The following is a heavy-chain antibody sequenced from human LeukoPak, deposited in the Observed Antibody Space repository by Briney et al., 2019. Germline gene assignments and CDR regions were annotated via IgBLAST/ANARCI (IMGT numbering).Heavy chain of an antibody. Sequence: PSETLSLACTVSSGSISTSNYYWGWVRQPPGKALEWIGNIFYSGSTYYSPSLKSRVTISLDTSRNQFSLKLNSVTAADTAVYYCARGHTTGTTSEFDAFDIWGQGTMVTVSS. CDR2: IFYSGST. CDR1: SGSISTSNYY. J-gene: IGHJ3*02. CDR3: ARGHTTGTTSEFDAFDI. V-gene: IGHV4-39*07. D-gene: IGHD1-1*01.